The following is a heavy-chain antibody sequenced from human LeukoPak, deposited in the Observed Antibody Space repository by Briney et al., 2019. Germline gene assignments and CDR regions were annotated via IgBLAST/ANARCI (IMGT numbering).Heavy chain of an antibody. CDR3: ARGDIAATSFGY. D-gene: IGHD2-15*01. CDR2: IYHSGTT. J-gene: IGHJ4*02. CDR1: GGSISSGGYS. Sequence: SETLSLTCAISGGSISSGGYSWSWIRQPPGRGLEWIGYIYHSGTTYYNPSLKSRVTISVDRSKNQFTLRLSSVTAADTAVYYCARGDIAATSFGYWGQGTLVTVSS. V-gene: IGHV4-30-2*01.